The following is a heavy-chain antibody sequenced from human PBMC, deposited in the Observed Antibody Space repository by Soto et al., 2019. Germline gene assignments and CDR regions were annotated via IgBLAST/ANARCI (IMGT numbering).Heavy chain of an antibody. V-gene: IGHV4-34*01. Sequence: QVQLQQWGAGLLKPSETLSLTCAVYGGSFSGYYWSWIRQPPGKGLEWIGEINHSGSTNYNPSLKSRVTISVDTCKNQFSLKLSSVTAADTAVYYCARGASGYGHTYFYYYSMDVWGKGTTVTVSS. CDR3: ARGASGYGHTYFYYYSMDV. CDR1: GGSFSGYY. D-gene: IGHD5-12*01. J-gene: IGHJ6*03. CDR2: INHSGST.